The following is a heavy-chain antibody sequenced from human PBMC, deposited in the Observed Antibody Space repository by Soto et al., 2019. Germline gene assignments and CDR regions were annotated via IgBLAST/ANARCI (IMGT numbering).Heavy chain of an antibody. CDR3: ARHYNFGGAISGWDY. CDR2: INHSGSI. V-gene: IGHV4-34*01. Sequence: SETLSLTCAVYGGSVGGYYWSWVRQPPGKGLEWIGEINHSGSITYAPSLKSRVTMSVDTSKNQFSLRLSSVTAADTAVYYCARHYNFGGAISGWDYWGQGTLVTVSS. D-gene: IGHD3-3*01. CDR1: GGSVGGYY. J-gene: IGHJ4*02.